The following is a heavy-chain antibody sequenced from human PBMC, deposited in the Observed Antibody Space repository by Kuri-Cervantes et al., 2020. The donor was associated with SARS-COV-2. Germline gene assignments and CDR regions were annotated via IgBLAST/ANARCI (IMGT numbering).Heavy chain of an antibody. CDR2: INHSGST. J-gene: IGHJ4*02. V-gene: IGHV4-34*01. D-gene: IGHD3-16*01. CDR3: AXXXGGVFDC. Sequence: SETLSLTCAVYGGSFSAYYWSWXRQPPGKGLEWIXEINHSGSTXYNPSLKSRVTXXVDTSKHQLSLKLSSVTAAXPAVHYCAXXXGGVFDCWGQGTLVTVSS. CDR1: GGSFSAYY.